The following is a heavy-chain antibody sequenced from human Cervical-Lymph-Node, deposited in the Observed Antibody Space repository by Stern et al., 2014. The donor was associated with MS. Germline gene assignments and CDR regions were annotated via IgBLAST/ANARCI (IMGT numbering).Heavy chain of an antibody. V-gene: IGHV3-30*03. CDR2: MSFVGGNK. CDR3: MGVGDAMHV. J-gene: IGHJ6*02. CDR1: GFSLSTSG. Sequence: VQLVESGGGVVQPGGSLTLSCAASGFSLSTSGMHWVRQAPGKGLECVAVMSFVGGNKKYGASVKGRFSISRDMANNTLFLQMNSMRPEDTAVYYCMGVGDAMHVWGQGTTVIVSS.